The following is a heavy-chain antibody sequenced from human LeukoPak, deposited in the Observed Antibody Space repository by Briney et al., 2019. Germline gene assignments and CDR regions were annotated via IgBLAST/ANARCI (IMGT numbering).Heavy chain of an antibody. CDR2: INHSGST. D-gene: IGHD2-2*01. CDR3: ARGPRTYCSSTSCYGRYYYYYGMDV. J-gene: IGHJ6*02. Sequence: SETLSLTCAVYGGSFSGYYWSWIRQPPGKGLERIGEINHSGSTNYNPSLKSRVTISVDTSKNQFSLKLSSVTAADTAVYYCARGPRTYCSSTSCYGRYYYYYGMDVWGQGTTVTVSS. V-gene: IGHV4-34*01. CDR1: GGSFSGYY.